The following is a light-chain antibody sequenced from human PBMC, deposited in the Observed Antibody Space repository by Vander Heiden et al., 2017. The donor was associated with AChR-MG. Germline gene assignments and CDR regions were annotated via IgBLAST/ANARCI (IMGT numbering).Light chain of an antibody. J-gene: IGKJ5*01. V-gene: IGKV3-20*01. CDR1: QSLSSSY. CDR2: GAS. CDR3: QQYGSSPLIT. Sequence: ELVLTQSPGTLSLSPGERATLSCRASQSLSSSYLAWYQQKPGQAPRRLIYGASSRATGIPDRFSGSGSGTDFTLTISRLEPEDFAVYYCQQYGSSPLITFGQGTRLEIK.